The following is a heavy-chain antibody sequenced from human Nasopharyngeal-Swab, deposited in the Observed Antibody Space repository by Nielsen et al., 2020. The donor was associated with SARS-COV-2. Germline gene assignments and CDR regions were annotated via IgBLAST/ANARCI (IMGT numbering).Heavy chain of an antibody. J-gene: IGHJ4*02. CDR1: GFTFSDYD. CDR2: ISRDGRSI. Sequence: GGSLRLSCAASGFTFSDYDMHWVRQAPGKGLEHVSSISRDGRSIFFADSVRDRFTISRDNSKNTLYLQMGGLRAEDMAVYYCARAPYSGSYYGFDYWGQGTLVTVSS. D-gene: IGHD1-26*01. CDR3: ARAPYSGSYYGFDY. V-gene: IGHV3-64*02.